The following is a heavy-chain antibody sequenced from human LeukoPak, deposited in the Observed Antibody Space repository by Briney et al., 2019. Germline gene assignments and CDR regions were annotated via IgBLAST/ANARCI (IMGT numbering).Heavy chain of an antibody. Sequence: PSETLSLTCSVSGGSISSYYWSWIRQPAGKELEWIGRIYTSGSTNYNPSLKSRVTMSVDTSKNQFSLKLSSVTAADTAVYYCARDLNSGWIDYWGQGTLVTVSS. V-gene: IGHV4-4*07. D-gene: IGHD6-19*01. CDR3: ARDLNSGWIDY. CDR1: GGSISSYY. J-gene: IGHJ4*02. CDR2: IYTSGST.